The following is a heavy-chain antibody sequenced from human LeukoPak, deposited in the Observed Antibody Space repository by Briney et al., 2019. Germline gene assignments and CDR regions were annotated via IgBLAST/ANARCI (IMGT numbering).Heavy chain of an antibody. CDR3: ARVAGHYYDSSGYRSKSNYFDY. CDR2: IKQDGSEK. CDR1: GFTFSSYW. Sequence: PGGSLRLSCAASGFTFSSYWMSWVRQAPGKGLEWVANIKQDGSEKYYVDSVKGRFTISRDNAKNSLYLQMDSLRAEDTAVYYCARVAGHYYDSSGYRSKSNYFDYWGQGTLVTVSS. D-gene: IGHD3-22*01. V-gene: IGHV3-7*02. J-gene: IGHJ4*02.